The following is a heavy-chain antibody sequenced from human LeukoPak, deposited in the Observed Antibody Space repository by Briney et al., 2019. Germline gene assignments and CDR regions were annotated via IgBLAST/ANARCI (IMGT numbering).Heavy chain of an antibody. Sequence: GGSLRLSCAASGFTFSSYGMHWVRQAPGKGLEGVAVISYDGSNKYYADSVKGRFTISRDNSKNTLHLQMNTLRTEDTAVYYCAKAQGIGVTTYIDYWGQGTLVTVSS. CDR1: GFTFSSYG. CDR3: AKAQGIGVTTYIDY. J-gene: IGHJ4*02. V-gene: IGHV3-30*18. D-gene: IGHD4-11*01. CDR2: ISYDGSNK.